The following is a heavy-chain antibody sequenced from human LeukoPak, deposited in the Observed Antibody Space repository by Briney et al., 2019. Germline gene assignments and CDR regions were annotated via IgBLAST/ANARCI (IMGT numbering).Heavy chain of an antibody. CDR1: GGSISIYY. Sequence: PSETLSLTCTVSGGSISIYYWGWIRQPAGKGLEWIGRIYTSGSTNYNPSLKSRVTMSVATSKNQFSLKLSSVTAADTAVYYCARDDGSGYGAATDDYWGQGTLVTVSS. V-gene: IGHV4-4*07. D-gene: IGHD5-12*01. J-gene: IGHJ4*02. CDR3: ARDDGSGYGAATDDY. CDR2: IYTSGST.